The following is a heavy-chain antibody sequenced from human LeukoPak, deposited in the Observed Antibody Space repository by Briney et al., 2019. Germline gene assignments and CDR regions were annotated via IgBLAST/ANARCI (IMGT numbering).Heavy chain of an antibody. D-gene: IGHD3-22*01. V-gene: IGHV3-23*01. CDR2: ISGTGGNT. J-gene: IGHJ4*02. CDR1: GFTFSTYA. Sequence: GGSLRLSCAASGFTFSTYAMSWVRQVPGKGLEWVSGISGTGGNTDHAASVKGRFTISRDNSKDTLFLQMNSLRAEDTAIYYCAKASSPSSGCITYWGQGTLVTVSS. CDR3: AKASSPSSGCITY.